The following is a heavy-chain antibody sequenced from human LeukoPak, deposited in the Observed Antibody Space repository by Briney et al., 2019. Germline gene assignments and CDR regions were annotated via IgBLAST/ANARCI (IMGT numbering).Heavy chain of an antibody. J-gene: IGHJ4*02. CDR1: RFTFSMYA. V-gene: IGHV3-30-3*01. CDR3: ARDLGGYNYFDY. CDR2: ISSDGNNK. D-gene: IGHD5-18*01. Sequence: GRSLRLSCAASRFTFSMYAMDWVRQAPGKWLECVAAISSDGNNKYYADSVKGRFTISRDNSKNTLYLQMESLRAEDTAVYYCARDLGGYNYFDYWGQGTLVTVSS.